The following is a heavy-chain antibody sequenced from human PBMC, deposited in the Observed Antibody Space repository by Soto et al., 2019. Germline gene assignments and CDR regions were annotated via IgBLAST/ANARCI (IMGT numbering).Heavy chain of an antibody. J-gene: IGHJ4*02. CDR2: IIPMFDIT. Sequence: QVQLVQSGAEVKKPGSSVKVSCKASGGTFSPYTITWVRQAPGQGLEWMGRIIPMFDITNYALKFQDRVTRTADRATSTADLELRSLRSEDSAGDFCARDGESSIPTWAFGGDWGQGTLVTVSS. V-gene: IGHV1-69*08. CDR1: GGTFSPYT. CDR3: ARDGESSIPTWAFGGD. D-gene: IGHD3-10*01.